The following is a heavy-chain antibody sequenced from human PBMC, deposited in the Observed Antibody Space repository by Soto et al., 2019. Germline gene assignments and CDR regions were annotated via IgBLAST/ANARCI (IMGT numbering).Heavy chain of an antibody. CDR1: GGTFSSYA. Sequence: QVQMVQSGAEVKKPGSSVKVSGKASGGTFSSYAISWVRQAPGQGLEWMVGLLPIFGTANYAQKCQGRVTITADESTSKAYMELSSLRTEDPAVYYCARGAPDDYGSGSSDTGYYYYYGMDVWGQWTTLTVSS. V-gene: IGHV1-69*01. D-gene: IGHD3-10*01. J-gene: IGHJ6*02. CDR3: ARGAPDDYGSGSSDTGYYYYYGMDV. CDR2: LLPIFGTA.